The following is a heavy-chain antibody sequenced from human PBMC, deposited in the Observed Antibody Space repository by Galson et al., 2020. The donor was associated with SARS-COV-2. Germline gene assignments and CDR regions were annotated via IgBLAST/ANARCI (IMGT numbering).Heavy chain of an antibody. CDR2: INHSAST. CDR3: ARDRGSYYYETGGYCYGEALDI. Sequence: SETLSLTCTVSGGSISSGNYYWSWVRPHPGKDLEWIGYINHSASTYSTPYLKSRITMSVDTSKSQFSLKLNSVTAADTAVYYCARDRGSYYYETGGYCYGEALDIWGHGTMVTVSS. J-gene: IGHJ3*02. D-gene: IGHD3-22*01. CDR1: GGSISSGNYY. V-gene: IGHV4-30-4*01.